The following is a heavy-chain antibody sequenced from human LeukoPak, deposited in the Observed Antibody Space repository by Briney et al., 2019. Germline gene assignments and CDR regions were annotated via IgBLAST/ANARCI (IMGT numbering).Heavy chain of an antibody. CDR3: ARESIAVAGAPFDY. V-gene: IGHV3-48*03. CDR2: ISSGSTI. CDR1: GFAFSSYE. J-gene: IGHJ4*02. D-gene: IGHD6-19*01. Sequence: GGSLRLSCAASGFAFSSYEMNWVRQAPGKGLEWVSYISSGSTIYDAGSVKGRFTISRDNAKNSLYLQMNSLRAEDTAVYYCARESIAVAGAPFDYWGQGTLVTVSS.